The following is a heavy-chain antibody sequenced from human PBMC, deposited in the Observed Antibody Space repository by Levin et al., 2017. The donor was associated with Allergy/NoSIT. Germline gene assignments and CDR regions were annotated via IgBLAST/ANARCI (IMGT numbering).Heavy chain of an antibody. J-gene: IGHJ2*01. D-gene: IGHD6-6*01. CDR2: ISYDGSNK. V-gene: IGHV3-30*04. Sequence: GGSLRLSCAASGFTFSSYAMHWVRQAPGKGLEWVAVISYDGSNKYYADSVKGRFTISRDNSKNTLYLQMNSLRAEDTAVYYCARDRVPGWYFDRWGRGTLVTVSS. CDR1: GFTFSSYA. CDR3: ARDRVPGWYFDR.